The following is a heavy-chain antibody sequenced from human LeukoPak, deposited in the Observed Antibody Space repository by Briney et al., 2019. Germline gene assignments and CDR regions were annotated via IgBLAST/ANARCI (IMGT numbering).Heavy chain of an antibody. D-gene: IGHD6-19*01. Sequence: SETLSLTCTVSGGSISGYYWNWIRQPAGKGLEWIGRMHTSGSTNYNPSLKSRITVSVDTSKNQFSLKLNSLTAADTAAYYCARDDGSGWYHYWGQGTLVTVSS. J-gene: IGHJ4*02. V-gene: IGHV4-4*07. CDR2: MHTSGST. CDR1: GGSISGYY. CDR3: ARDDGSGWYHY.